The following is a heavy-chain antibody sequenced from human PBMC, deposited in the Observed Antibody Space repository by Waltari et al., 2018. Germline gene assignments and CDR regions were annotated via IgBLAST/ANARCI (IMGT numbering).Heavy chain of an antibody. V-gene: IGHV1-2*02. CDR3: ARDPPSVFYGSGSGNYYYGMDV. CDR1: GYTFTGYY. CDR2: INPNSGGT. D-gene: IGHD3-10*01. J-gene: IGHJ6*02. Sequence: QVQLVQSGAEVKKPGASVKVSCKASGYTFTGYYMHWVRQAPGQGLEWMGWINPNSGGTNYAQKFQGRVTMTRDTSISTAYMELSRLRSDDTAVYYCARDPPSVFYGSGSGNYYYGMDVWGQGTTVTVSS.